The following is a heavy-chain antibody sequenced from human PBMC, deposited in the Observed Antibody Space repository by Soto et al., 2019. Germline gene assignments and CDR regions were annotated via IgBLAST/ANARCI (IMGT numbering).Heavy chain of an antibody. CDR1: GFTFSSYA. CDR2: RSYDGSNK. Sequence: QVQLVESGGGVVQPGRSLRLSCAASGFTFSSYAMHWVRQAPGKGLEWVAVRSYDGSNKYYADSVKGRFTISRDNSKNTLYLQMNRLRAEDTAVYYCATETAAAGDYWGQGTLVTVSS. CDR3: ATETAAAGDY. J-gene: IGHJ4*02. D-gene: IGHD6-13*01. V-gene: IGHV3-30-3*01.